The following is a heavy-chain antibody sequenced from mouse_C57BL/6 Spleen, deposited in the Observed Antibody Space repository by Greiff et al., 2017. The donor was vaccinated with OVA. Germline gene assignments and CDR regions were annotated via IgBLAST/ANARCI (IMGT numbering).Heavy chain of an antibody. D-gene: IGHD1-1*02. V-gene: IGHV1-61*01. Sequence: VQLQQPGAELVRPGSSVKLSCKASGYTFTSYWMDWVKQRPGQGLEWIGNIYPSDSETHYNQKFKDKATLTVDKSSSTAYMQLSSLTSEDSAVYYWTRENGGSNWFAYWGQGTQGTVTA. CDR3: TRENGGSNWFAY. J-gene: IGHJ3*01. CDR2: IYPSDSET. CDR1: GYTFTSYW.